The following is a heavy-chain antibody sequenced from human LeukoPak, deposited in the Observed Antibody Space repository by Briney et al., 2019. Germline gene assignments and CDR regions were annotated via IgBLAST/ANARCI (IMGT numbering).Heavy chain of an antibody. CDR3: AREGSSGLDAFDI. D-gene: IGHD6-19*01. Sequence: SVKVSCKASEGTLRNYAINWVRQAPGQRLEWMGGIIPMFGTANYAQKFQGRVTITADKSTGTVYMELRSLTSEDTAVYYCAREGSSGLDAFDIWGQGTMVTVSS. J-gene: IGHJ3*02. CDR2: IIPMFGTA. CDR1: EGTLRNYA. V-gene: IGHV1-69*06.